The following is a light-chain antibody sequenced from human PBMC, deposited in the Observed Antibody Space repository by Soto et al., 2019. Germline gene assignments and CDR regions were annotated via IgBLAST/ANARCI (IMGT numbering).Light chain of an antibody. CDR3: QTLGTGIDVV. J-gene: IGLJ2*01. V-gene: IGLV4-69*01. CDR2: LNSDGSH. Sequence: QSVLTQSPSASASLGASVKLTCTLNSGHSSYAIAWHQQQPETGPRYLMKLNSDGSHSKGDGIPDRFSGSSSGAERYLTISSLQSEDEADYYCQTLGTGIDVVFGGGTKVTVL. CDR1: SGHSSYA.